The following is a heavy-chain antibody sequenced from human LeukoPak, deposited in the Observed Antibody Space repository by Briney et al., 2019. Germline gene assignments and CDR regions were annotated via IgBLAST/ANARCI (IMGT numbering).Heavy chain of an antibody. D-gene: IGHD3-3*01. CDR3: ARHLEYVADGFDM. V-gene: IGHV4-4*09. J-gene: IGHJ3*02. CDR1: GVSIRSYY. CDR2: IYISGNT. Sequence: PSETLSLTCTVSGVSIRSYYWSWIRQPPGKGLEWIGYIYISGNTNYDPSLRSRVTMSGDTSKNQVSLKVRSVTAADTAVYFCARHLEYVADGFDMWGQGSMVTVSS.